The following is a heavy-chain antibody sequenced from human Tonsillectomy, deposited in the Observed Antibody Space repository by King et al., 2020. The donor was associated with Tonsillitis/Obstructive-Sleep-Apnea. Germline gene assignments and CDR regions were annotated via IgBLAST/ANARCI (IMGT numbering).Heavy chain of an antibody. CDR2: ISWNSGAI. CDR1: GFTFDDYA. Sequence: VQLVESGGGLVQPGRSLRLSCAASGFTFDDYAMHWVRQAPGKGLEWVSGISWNSGAIGYADSVKGRFTISRYNAKNSLYLKMNSLRAEDTDLYYCARDYVPSSSGWYLDTFNVWGQGTMVTVSS. CDR3: ARDYVPSSSGWYLDTFNV. D-gene: IGHD6-19*01. J-gene: IGHJ3*01. V-gene: IGHV3-9*01.